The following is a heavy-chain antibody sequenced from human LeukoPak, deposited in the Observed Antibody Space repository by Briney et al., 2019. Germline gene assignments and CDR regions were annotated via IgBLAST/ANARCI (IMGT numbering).Heavy chain of an antibody. CDR2: ISGSGGST. CDR1: GFTFSSYA. V-gene: IGHV3-23*01. Sequence: PGGSLRLSGAASGFTFSSYAMSWVRQAPGKGLEWVSAISGSGGSTYYADSVKGRFTISRDNSKNTLYLQMNSLRAEDTALYYCAREGRDYGGNPFDYWGQGTLVTVSS. D-gene: IGHD4-23*01. CDR3: AREGRDYGGNPFDY. J-gene: IGHJ4*02.